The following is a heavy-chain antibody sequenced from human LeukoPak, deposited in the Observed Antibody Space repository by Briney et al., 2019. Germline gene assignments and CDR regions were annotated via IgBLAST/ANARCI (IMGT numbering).Heavy chain of an antibody. J-gene: IGHJ4*02. CDR3: AGGYPATYSYTCLY. CDR2: INSGGSST. V-gene: IGHV3-74*01. D-gene: IGHD3-16*01. Sequence: PGGSLRLSCAASGFTFSSYWMHWVRQVPGKGLVWVSRINSGGSSTAYADSVKGRFTISRDNSKNTLYLQMDSLRAEDTAVYYCAGGYPATYSYTCLYWGQGTLVTVAS. CDR1: GFTFSSYW.